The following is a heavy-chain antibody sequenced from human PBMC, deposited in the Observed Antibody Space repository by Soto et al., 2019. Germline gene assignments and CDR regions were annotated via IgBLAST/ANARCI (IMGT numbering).Heavy chain of an antibody. CDR1: GFTFSSYW. D-gene: IGHD5-12*01. Sequence: GGSLRLSCAASGFTFSSYWMSWVRQAPGKGLEWVANIKQDGSEKYYVDSVKGRFTISRDNAKNSLYLQMNSLRAEDTAVYYCARDLSGYDLGIDYWGQGTLVIVSS. CDR2: IKQDGSEK. J-gene: IGHJ4*02. V-gene: IGHV3-7*03. CDR3: ARDLSGYDLGIDY.